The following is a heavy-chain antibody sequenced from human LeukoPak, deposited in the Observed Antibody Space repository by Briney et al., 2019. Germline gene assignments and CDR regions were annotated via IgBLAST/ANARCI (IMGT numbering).Heavy chain of an antibody. CDR1: GHTFTSYA. D-gene: IGHD6-13*01. V-gene: IGHV1-3*01. Sequence: ASVKVSCKASGHTFTSYAMHWVRQAPGQRLEWMGWINAGNGNTKYSQKFQGRVTITRDTSASTAYMELSSLRSEDTAVYYCARGSTYYYGMDVWGQGTTVTVSS. J-gene: IGHJ6*02. CDR3: ARGSTYYYGMDV. CDR2: INAGNGNT.